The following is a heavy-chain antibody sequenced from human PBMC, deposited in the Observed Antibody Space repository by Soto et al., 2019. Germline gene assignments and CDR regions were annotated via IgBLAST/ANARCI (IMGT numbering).Heavy chain of an antibody. J-gene: IGHJ5*02. D-gene: IGHD2-2*01. CDR3: AREGRRIVVVPAARRDNWFDP. CDR2: INPNSGGT. V-gene: IGHV1-2*04. Sequence: GASVKVSFKASGYTFTGYYMHWLRQAPGQGLEWMGWINPNSGGTNYAQKFQGWVTMTRDTSISTAYMELSRLRSDDTAVYYCAREGRRIVVVPAARRDNWFDPWGQGTLVTVSS. CDR1: GYTFTGYY.